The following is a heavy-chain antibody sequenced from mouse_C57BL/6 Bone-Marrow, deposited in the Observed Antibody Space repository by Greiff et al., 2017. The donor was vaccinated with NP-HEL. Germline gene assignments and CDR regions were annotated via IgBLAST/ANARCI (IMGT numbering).Heavy chain of an antibody. V-gene: IGHV1-50*01. CDR2: IDPSDSYT. D-gene: IGHD1-1*01. Sequence: QVQLKQPGAELVKPGASVKLSCKASGYTFTSYWMQWVKQRPGQGLEWIGEIDPSDSYTNYNQKFKGKATLTVDTSSSTAYMQLSSLTSEDSAVYYCARESYYGSSPLFDYWGQGTTLTVSA. CDR1: GYTFTSYW. J-gene: IGHJ2*01. CDR3: ARESYYGSSPLFDY.